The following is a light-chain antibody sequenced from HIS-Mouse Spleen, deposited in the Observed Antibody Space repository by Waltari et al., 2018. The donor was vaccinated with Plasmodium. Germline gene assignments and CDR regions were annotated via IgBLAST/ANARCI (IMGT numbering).Light chain of an antibody. CDR3: QQANSFPWT. V-gene: IGKV1-12*01. J-gene: IGKJ1*01. CDR2: AAS. Sequence: DIQIHQPPSSFSASVGSSTTITCRASQGISSWLAWYQQKPGKAPKLLIYAASSLQSGVPSRFSGSGSGTDFTLTISSLQPEDFATYYCQQANSFPWTFGQGTKVEIK. CDR1: QGISSW.